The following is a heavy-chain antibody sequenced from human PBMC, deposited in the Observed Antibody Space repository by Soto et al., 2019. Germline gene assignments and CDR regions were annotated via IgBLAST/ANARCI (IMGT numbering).Heavy chain of an antibody. V-gene: IGHV1-69*13. Sequence: SVKVSCKASGGTFSSYAISWVRQAPGQGLEWMGGIIPIFGTANYAQKFQGRVMITADESTSTAYMELSSLRSEDTAVYYCAIRLYCSGGSCYRNWFDPWGQGTLVTVSS. CDR2: IIPIFGTA. CDR1: GGTFSSYA. D-gene: IGHD2-15*01. CDR3: AIRLYCSGGSCYRNWFDP. J-gene: IGHJ5*02.